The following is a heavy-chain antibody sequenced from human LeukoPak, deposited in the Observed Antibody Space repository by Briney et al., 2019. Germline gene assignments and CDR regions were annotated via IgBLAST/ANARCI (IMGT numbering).Heavy chain of an antibody. J-gene: IGHJ4*02. CDR3: AKPRPVVVVAADLDY. Sequence: GALRLSCAASGFTFSSYSMNWVRQAPGKGLEWVSSISSSSSYTYYADSVKGRFTISRDNSKNTLYLQMSSLRADDTALYYCAKPRPVVVVAADLDYWGQGTLVTVSS. CDR1: GFTFSSYS. CDR2: ISSSSSYT. V-gene: IGHV3-21*04. D-gene: IGHD2-15*01.